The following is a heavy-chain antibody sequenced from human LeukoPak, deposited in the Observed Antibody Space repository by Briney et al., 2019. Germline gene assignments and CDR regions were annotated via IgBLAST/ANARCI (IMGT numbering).Heavy chain of an antibody. V-gene: IGHV4-34*01. CDR2: INHGGLT. CDR1: GDSFKNYY. CDR3: ASWNVAYYDSSGYDY. J-gene: IGHJ4*02. D-gene: IGHD3-22*01. Sequence: SETLSLTCAVYGDSFKNYYWTWIRQSPEKGLEWIGEINHGGLTSYNPSLESRLTLLVDTSKNQFSLNLRSVTAADTAVYYCASWNVAYYDSSGYDYWGQGTPVTVSS.